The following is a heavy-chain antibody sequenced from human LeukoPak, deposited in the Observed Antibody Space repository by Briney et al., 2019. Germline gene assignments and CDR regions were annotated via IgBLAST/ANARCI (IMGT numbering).Heavy chain of an antibody. V-gene: IGHV3-23*01. CDR3: AKDRGPTTVQSVTDF. D-gene: IGHD4-17*01. J-gene: IGHJ4*02. Sequence: GGSLRLSCAASGFPFSTFAMSWARRAPGKGLEWVSVISGRGDNTYYADSVKGRFTISRDNSKNTLYLQMNSLTAEDTALYYCAKDRGPTTVQSVTDFWGQGSLVTVSS. CDR1: GFPFSTFA. CDR2: ISGRGDNT.